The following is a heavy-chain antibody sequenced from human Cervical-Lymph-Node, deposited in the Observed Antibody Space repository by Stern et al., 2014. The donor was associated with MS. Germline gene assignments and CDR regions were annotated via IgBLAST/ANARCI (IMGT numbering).Heavy chain of an antibody. D-gene: IGHD3/OR15-3a*01. CDR3: AREGPRTGTLVY. J-gene: IGHJ4*02. Sequence: VQLVESGPRLVKPSQTLSLTCTVSGGSISSGDYYWSWIRQPPGKGLEWIGYIYYSGSTYYNPSLKSRVTISVDTSKNQFSLKLSSVTAADTAVYYCAREGPRTGTLVYWGQGTLVTVSS. CDR2: IYYSGST. CDR1: GGSISSGDYY. V-gene: IGHV4-30-4*01.